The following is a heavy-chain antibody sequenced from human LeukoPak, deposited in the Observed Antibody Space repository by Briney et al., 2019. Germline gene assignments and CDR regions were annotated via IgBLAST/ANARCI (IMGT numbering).Heavy chain of an antibody. CDR3: AKESSWGTVVTPGGPSA. Sequence: GGSLRLSCAVSGFTFSTYAMSWVRQAPWKGLEWVSAISGSGGTTYYADSVRGRFTVSRDNSKNTLYLQMNSLRAEDTAVYYCAKESSWGTVVTPGGPSAWGQGTLVTVSS. D-gene: IGHD4-23*01. CDR1: GFTFSTYA. V-gene: IGHV3-23*01. J-gene: IGHJ5*02. CDR2: ISGSGGTT.